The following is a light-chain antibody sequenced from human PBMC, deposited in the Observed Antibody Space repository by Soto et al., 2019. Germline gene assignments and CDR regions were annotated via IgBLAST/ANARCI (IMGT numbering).Light chain of an antibody. CDR1: SSDVGGYNY. CDR2: EVS. Sequence: QSALTQPASVSGSPGQSITISCTGTSSDVGGYNYVSWFQQPPGKAPKLLIYEVSNRPSGVSNRFSGSKSGNTASLTISGLQAEDEADYYCNSYTGSSTYVFGTGTKVTVL. J-gene: IGLJ1*01. CDR3: NSYTGSSTYV. V-gene: IGLV2-14*01.